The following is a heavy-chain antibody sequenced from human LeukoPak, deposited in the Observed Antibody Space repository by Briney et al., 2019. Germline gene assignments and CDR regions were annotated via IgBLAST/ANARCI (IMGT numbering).Heavy chain of an antibody. Sequence: GGSLRLSCAASGFTFSSYSMNWVRQAPGKGLEWVSSMSVSSGIIYYADSVKGRFTISRDNAKSSLYLQMNRLRVEDTAVYYCAREFAGSASGAGYWGQGTLVTVSS. CDR2: MSVSSGII. J-gene: IGHJ4*02. V-gene: IGHV3-21*01. CDR1: GFTFSSYS. D-gene: IGHD3-16*01. CDR3: AREFAGSASGAGY.